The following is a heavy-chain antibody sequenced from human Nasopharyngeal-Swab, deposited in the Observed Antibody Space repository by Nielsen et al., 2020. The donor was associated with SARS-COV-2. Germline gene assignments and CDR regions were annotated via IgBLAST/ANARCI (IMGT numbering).Heavy chain of an antibody. J-gene: IGHJ3*02. Sequence: GGSLRLSCAASGFTFSSYNMNWVRQAPGKGLEWVSSITTSSSYIYYADAVKGRFTISSDNAKNSLYLQMNSLRAEDPAVYYCARGPITMVRGVPVGAFDIWGQGTMVTVSS. D-gene: IGHD3-10*01. CDR2: ITTSSSYI. CDR3: ARGPITMVRGVPVGAFDI. V-gene: IGHV3-21*01. CDR1: GFTFSSYN.